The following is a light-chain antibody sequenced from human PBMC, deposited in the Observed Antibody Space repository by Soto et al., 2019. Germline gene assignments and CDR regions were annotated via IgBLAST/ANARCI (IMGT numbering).Light chain of an antibody. V-gene: IGKV1-5*03. CDR3: QHYNSYSEP. J-gene: IGKJ3*01. CDR2: KAS. Sequence: DIQMTQSPSTLSGSVGDRVTITCRASQTISSWLAWYQQKPGKAPKLLIYKASTLKSGVPSRFSGSGSGTEFTLAISSLQPDDFATYYCQHYNSYSEPFGHGSIVDIK. CDR1: QTISSW.